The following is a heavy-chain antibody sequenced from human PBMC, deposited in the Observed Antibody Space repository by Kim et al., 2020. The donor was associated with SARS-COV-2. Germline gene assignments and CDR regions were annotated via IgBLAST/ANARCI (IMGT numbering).Heavy chain of an antibody. CDR1: GYTFSIYT. V-gene: IGHV1-3*04. Sequence: ASVKVSCEASGYTFSIYTMHWVRQAPGERREWMGWINTGNGYTKYSQKFQGRVTITRDTSASTAYMELSSLRSEDTAVYYCARGFHGSGTYFDYWGQGTLVTVSS. CDR2: INTGNGYT. D-gene: IGHD3-10*01. J-gene: IGHJ4*02. CDR3: ARGFHGSGTYFDY.